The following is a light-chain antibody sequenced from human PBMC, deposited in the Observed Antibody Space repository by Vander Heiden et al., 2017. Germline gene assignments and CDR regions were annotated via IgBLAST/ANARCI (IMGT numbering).Light chain of an antibody. CDR3: QQSYSIPLT. J-gene: IGKJ5*01. V-gene: IGKV1-39*01. CDR2: AAS. CDR1: QSIGNF. Sequence: IQMSQSPSSLSASVGDRVTLTCRPSQSIGNFLIWYQQKPGKAPKLLMYAASTWQSGVPSRFSGSGSGTEFTLTISSLQPEDFATYYGQQSYSIPLTVGQGTRLEIK.